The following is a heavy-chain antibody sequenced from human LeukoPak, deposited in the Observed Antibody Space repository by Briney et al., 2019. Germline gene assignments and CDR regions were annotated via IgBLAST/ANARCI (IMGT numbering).Heavy chain of an antibody. Sequence: ASVRVSCKASGYTFTSYYMHWVRQAPGQGLEWMGIINPSGGSTSYAQKFQGRVTMTRDTSTSTVYMELSSLRSEDTAVYYCAREWEFWYYFDYWGQGTLVTVSS. D-gene: IGHD3-10*01. V-gene: IGHV1-46*01. J-gene: IGHJ4*02. CDR3: AREWEFWYYFDY. CDR2: INPSGGST. CDR1: GYTFTSYY.